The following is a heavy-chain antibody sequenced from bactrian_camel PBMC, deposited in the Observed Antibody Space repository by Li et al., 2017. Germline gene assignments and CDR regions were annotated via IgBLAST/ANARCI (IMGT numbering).Heavy chain of an antibody. Sequence: HVQLVESGGGSVQAGGSLKLTCEASSSVYCMGWFRHPPGKRENCEAVATIDTDGGIFYAASVKGRFTISQDNANGTLYLQMDSLRPEDTAMYYCASGPWGYCTRTKWEGGMNNWGKGTQVTVS. J-gene: IGHJ7*01. V-gene: IGHV3S53*01. D-gene: IGHD1*01. CDR1: SSVYC. CDR2: IDTDGGI.